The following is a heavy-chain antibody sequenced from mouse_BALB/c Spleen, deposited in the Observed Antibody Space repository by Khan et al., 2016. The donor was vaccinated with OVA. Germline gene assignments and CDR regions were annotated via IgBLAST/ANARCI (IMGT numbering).Heavy chain of an antibody. V-gene: IGHV1S135*01. CDR3: ARRTLDY. CDR2: IDPFNGGT. CDR1: AYSFTSYY. Sequence: VQLQQSGPELMKPGASVKISCKASAYSFTSYYMHWVKQSHGKSLEGIGCIDPFNGGTTYNQKFKGKATLTVDKSSSTAYMHLSTLTSEDSAVYYCARRTLDYWGQGTSVTVSS. J-gene: IGHJ4*01.